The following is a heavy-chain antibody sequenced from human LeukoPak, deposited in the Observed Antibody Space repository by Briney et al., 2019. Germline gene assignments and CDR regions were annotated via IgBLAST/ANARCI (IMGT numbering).Heavy chain of an antibody. V-gene: IGHV1-46*01. Sequence: ASVKVSCKASGYSITSHYMHWVRQAPGQGLEWMGLINPSGSATRYAQSFQGRVTMTRDLSASTDYMELSSLRSDDTAVYFCARDISEGDYAWWFDPWGQGTLVTVAS. J-gene: IGHJ5*02. CDR3: ARDISEGDYAWWFDP. CDR2: INPSGSAT. CDR1: GYSITSHY. D-gene: IGHD3-16*01.